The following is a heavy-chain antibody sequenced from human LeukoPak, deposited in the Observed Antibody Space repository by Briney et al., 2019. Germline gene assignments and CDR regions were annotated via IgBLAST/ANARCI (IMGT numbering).Heavy chain of an antibody. CDR3: ARGPATGNFDF. CDR2: IDPKSGGT. CDR1: GYTFTGYY. D-gene: IGHD2-15*01. V-gene: IGHV1-2*02. Sequence: ASVKVSCKASGYTFTGYYIHWLRQAPGQGFEWMAWIDPKSGGTDCAQNFQGRITMTRDTSISTVYMDLSSLRSDDMAVYYCARGPATGNFDFWGQGTLVTVSS. J-gene: IGHJ4*02.